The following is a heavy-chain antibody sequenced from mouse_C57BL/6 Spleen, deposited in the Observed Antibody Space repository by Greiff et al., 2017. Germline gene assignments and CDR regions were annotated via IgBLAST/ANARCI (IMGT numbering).Heavy chain of an antibody. CDR2: IDPSDSYT. D-gene: IGHD1-1*01. CDR3: AIQGYYGSSFAWFAY. V-gene: IGHV1-69*01. CDR1: GYTFTSYW. J-gene: IGHJ3*01. Sequence: QVQLQQSGAELVMPGASVKLSCKASGYTFTSYWMHWVKQRPGQGLEWIGEIDPSDSYTNYNQKFKGKSTLTVDKSSSTAYMQLSSLTSEDSAVXYCAIQGYYGSSFAWFAYWGQGTLVTVSA.